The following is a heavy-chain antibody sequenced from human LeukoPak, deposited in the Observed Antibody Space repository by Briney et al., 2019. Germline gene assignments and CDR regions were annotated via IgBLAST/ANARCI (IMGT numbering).Heavy chain of an antibody. CDR3: TRLSPSSGLTDF. CDR2: ISGTGSNT. D-gene: IGHD2/OR15-2a*01. V-gene: IGHV3-23*01. CDR1: GFTFSSCA. J-gene: IGHJ4*02. Sequence: GGSLRLSCAVSGFTFSSCAMTWVRQAPGKRLEWVSSISGTGSNTYYADSVKGRFTISRDNSKNTLYLQMNSLRAEDTAVYYCTRLSPSSGLTDFWGQGTLVTVSS.